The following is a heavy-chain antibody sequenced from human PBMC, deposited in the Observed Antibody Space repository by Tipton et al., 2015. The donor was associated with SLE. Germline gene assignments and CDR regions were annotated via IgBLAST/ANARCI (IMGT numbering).Heavy chain of an antibody. V-gene: IGHV4-59*12. Sequence: TLSLTCTVSGGSISSYYWSWIRQPPGKGLEWIGSMYYSGSTYYNPSLKSRVTISVDTSKNQFSLKLSSVTAADTAVYYCARDRRNWFDPWGQGTLVTVSS. CDR3: ARDRRNWFDP. J-gene: IGHJ5*02. CDR1: GGSISSYY. CDR2: MYYSGST.